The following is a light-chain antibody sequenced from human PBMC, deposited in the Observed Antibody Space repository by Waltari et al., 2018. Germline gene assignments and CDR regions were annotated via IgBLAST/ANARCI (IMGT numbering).Light chain of an antibody. CDR3: ASYAGSSSPRV. V-gene: IGLV2-23*01. Sequence: QSALIQPASVSGSPGQSITMSCTETNSAVGTYNLVSWYQQHPGKAPKLMIYEGNKLPSGVSYRFSGSKSGNTASLTISGLKAEDEADYYCASYAGSSSPRVFGGGTKLTVL. J-gene: IGLJ3*02. CDR1: NSAVGTYNL. CDR2: EGN.